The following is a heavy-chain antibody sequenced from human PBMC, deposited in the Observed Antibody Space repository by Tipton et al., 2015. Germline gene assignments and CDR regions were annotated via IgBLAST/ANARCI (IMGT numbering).Heavy chain of an antibody. CDR2: IYYSGST. D-gene: IGHD3-9*01. V-gene: IGHV4-59*01. Sequence: TLSLTCTVSGGSFSDYYWSWIRQSPGEGLEWIGYIYYSGSTNYNPSLRSRVAMSMDTSKNQFSLTLNSVAAADTAVYYCACQDYDSLTRDYQTVDYWGQGTLVTVSS. CDR1: GGSFSDYY. J-gene: IGHJ4*02. CDR3: ACQDYDSLTRDYQTVDY.